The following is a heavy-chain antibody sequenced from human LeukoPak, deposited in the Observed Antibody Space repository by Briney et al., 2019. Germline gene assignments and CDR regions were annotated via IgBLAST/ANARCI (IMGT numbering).Heavy chain of an antibody. CDR1: GFTFSSYG. V-gene: IGHV3-30*03. CDR2: ISYDGGNK. Sequence: GGSLRLSCAASGFTFSSYGMHWVRQAPGKGLEWVAVISYDGGNKYYADSVKGRFTISRDNSKHTLYLQMNSLRAEDTAVYYCARGVVVAATGVDYWGQGTLVTVSS. CDR3: ARGVVVAATGVDY. D-gene: IGHD2-15*01. J-gene: IGHJ4*02.